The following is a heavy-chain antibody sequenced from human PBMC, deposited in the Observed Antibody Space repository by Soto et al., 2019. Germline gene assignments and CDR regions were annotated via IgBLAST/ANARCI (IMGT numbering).Heavy chain of an antibody. J-gene: IGHJ4*02. CDR3: ASVPIWCGSASCYTEGFDS. CDR2: ISAGGSDT. CDR1: GFVFSDYA. Sequence: EVQLLDSGGGWVQPGGSLRLSCVASGFVFSDYAMSWVRQAPGKGLEWVSAISAGGSDTYYADSVKGRFTVSRVNSTNTLYLQMNPLRAEDTAIYYCASVPIWCGSASCYTEGFDSWGQGTLVTVSS. D-gene: IGHD2-2*01. V-gene: IGHV3-23*01.